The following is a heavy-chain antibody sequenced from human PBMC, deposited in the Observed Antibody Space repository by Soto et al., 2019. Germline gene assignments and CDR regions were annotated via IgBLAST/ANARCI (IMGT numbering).Heavy chain of an antibody. CDR2: INAGNGNT. J-gene: IGHJ4*02. CDR3: ARASSSWSSSSDY. D-gene: IGHD6-13*01. CDR1: GYPFTSYA. V-gene: IGHV1-3*01. Sequence: ASVKVSCKASGYPFTSYAMQWVRQAPGQRLEWMGWINAGNGNTKYSQKFQGRVTITRDTSASTAYMELSSLRSEDTAVYYCARASSSWSSSSDYWGQGTLVTVSS.